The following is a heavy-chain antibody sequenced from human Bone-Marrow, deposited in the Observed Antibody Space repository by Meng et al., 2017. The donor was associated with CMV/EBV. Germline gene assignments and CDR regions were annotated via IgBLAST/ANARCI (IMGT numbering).Heavy chain of an antibody. D-gene: IGHD3-9*01. CDR1: GYYFTNYG. Sequence: GGSLRLSCKGSGYYFTNYGIAWVRQMPGKGLEWMGIIYPGDSDTRYSPSFQGQVTISADKSISTAYLQWSSLKASDTAMYYCARRLGGSYYDILTGYYNAHAFDIWGQGTMVTVSS. CDR3: ARRLGGSYYDILTGYYNAHAFDI. V-gene: IGHV5-51*01. J-gene: IGHJ3*02. CDR2: IYPGDSDT.